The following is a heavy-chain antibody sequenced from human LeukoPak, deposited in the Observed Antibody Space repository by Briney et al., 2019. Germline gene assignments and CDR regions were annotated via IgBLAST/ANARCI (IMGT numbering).Heavy chain of an antibody. CDR1: GYTFTGYY. Sequence: ASVKVSCKASGYTFTGYYMHWVRQAPGQGLEWMGWINPNSGGTNYAQKFQGRVTMTRDTSISTAYMELSRLRSDDTAVYYCARTFTISRDYYYYMDVWGKGTTVTVSS. CDR3: ARTFTISRDYYYYMDV. V-gene: IGHV1-2*02. CDR2: INPNSGGT. D-gene: IGHD3-3*01. J-gene: IGHJ6*03.